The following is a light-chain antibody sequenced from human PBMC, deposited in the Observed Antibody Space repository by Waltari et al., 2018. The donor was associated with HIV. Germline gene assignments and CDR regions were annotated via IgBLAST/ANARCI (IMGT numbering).Light chain of an antibody. J-gene: IGLJ1*01. V-gene: IGLV3-1*01. Sequence: SSGLTQPPSVSVSPGQTASISCSGHELGHKYVSWYQQKPGQSPVLLIYKDTERHSGISERFSGSNAGNTATLNIRGAQATDEAEYFCQALATLDSTSGGVFGTGTRVTVL. CDR3: QALATLDSTSGGV. CDR1: ELGHKY. CDR2: KDT.